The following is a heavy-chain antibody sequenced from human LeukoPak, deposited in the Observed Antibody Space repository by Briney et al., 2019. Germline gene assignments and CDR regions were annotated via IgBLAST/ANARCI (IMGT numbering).Heavy chain of an antibody. J-gene: IGHJ6*02. CDR1: EFTFSSYG. V-gene: IGHV3-30*02. CDR3: AKDLVVPAAMYKTYYYYYGMDV. D-gene: IGHD2-2*01. CDR2: IRYDGSNK. Sequence: PGGSLRLSCAASEFTFSSYGMHWVRQAPGKGLEWVAFIRYDGSNKYYADSVKGRFTISRDNSKNTLYLQMNSLRAEDTAVYYCAKDLVVPAAMYKTYYYYYGMDVWGQGTTVTVSS.